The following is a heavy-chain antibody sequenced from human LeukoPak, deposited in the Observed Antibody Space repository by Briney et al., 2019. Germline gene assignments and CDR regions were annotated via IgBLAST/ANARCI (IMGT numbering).Heavy chain of an antibody. CDR1: GGSISSYY. D-gene: IGHD3-3*01. V-gene: IGHV4-59*12. J-gene: IGHJ6*03. CDR2: IYYSGST. CDR3: AREPRRSYYYMDV. Sequence: SETLSLTCTVSGGSISSYYWSWIRQPPGKGLEWIGYIYYSGSTNYNPSLKSRVTISVDTSKNQFSLKLSSVTAADTAVYYCAREPRRSYYYMDVWGKGTTVTVSS.